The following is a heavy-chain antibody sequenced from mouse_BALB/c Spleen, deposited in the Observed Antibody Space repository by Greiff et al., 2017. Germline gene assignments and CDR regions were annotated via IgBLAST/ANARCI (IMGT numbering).Heavy chain of an antibody. CDR1: GFSLTSYD. Sequence: VQLQESGPGLVAPSQSLSITCTVSGFSLTSYDISWIRQPPGKGLEWLGVIWTGGGTNYNSAFMSRLSISKDNSKSQVFLKMNSLQTDDTAIYYCVRDPHIYYGYDGHAMDYWGQGTSVTVSS. D-gene: IGHD2-2*01. V-gene: IGHV2-9-2*01. CDR2: IWTGGGT. J-gene: IGHJ4*01. CDR3: VRDPHIYYGYDGHAMDY.